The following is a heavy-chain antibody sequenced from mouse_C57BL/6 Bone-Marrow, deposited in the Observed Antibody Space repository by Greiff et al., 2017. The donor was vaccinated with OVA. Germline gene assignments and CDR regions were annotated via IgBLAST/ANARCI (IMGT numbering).Heavy chain of an antibody. J-gene: IGHJ3*01. Sequence: QVQLQQPGAELVRPGSSVKLSCKASGYTFTSYWMDWVKQRPGQGLEWIGHIYPSDSETHYNQKFKDKATLTVDKSSSTAYMQLSSLTSEDSAVYYCARGYYDGAWFAYWGQGTLVTVSA. CDR2: IYPSDSET. CDR1: GYTFTSYW. V-gene: IGHV1-61*01. D-gene: IGHD1-1*01. CDR3: ARGYYDGAWFAY.